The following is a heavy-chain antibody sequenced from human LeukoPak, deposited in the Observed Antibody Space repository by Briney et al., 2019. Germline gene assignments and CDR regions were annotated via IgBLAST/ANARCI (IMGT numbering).Heavy chain of an antibody. CDR2: ISSDNVTI. J-gene: IGHJ6*02. Sequence: GGSLRLSCAASGFTFSDYSLNWVRQAPGKGLEWVSYISSDNVTIYYADSVKGRFTIPRDNAKNSLYLQMNSLRAEDTAVYYCATDRITMVRGVRDDYYYYGMDVWGQGTTVTVSS. CDR1: GFTFSDYS. CDR3: ATDRITMVRGVRDDYYYYGMDV. V-gene: IGHV3-48*04. D-gene: IGHD3-10*01.